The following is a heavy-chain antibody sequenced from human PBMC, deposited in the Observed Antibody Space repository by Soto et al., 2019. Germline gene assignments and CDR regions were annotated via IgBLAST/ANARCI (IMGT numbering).Heavy chain of an antibody. Sequence: EVQLVESGGGLVQPGGSLRLSCAASGFTVSSNYMSWVRQAPGKGLEWVSVIYSGGSTNYADSVKGRFTISRDNSKNTLYLQMNSRRAEDTGAYYCAREGVVAASDWGQGTLVTVSS. CDR1: GFTVSSNY. J-gene: IGHJ4*02. CDR3: AREGVVAASD. D-gene: IGHD2-15*01. CDR2: IYSGGST. V-gene: IGHV3-66*01.